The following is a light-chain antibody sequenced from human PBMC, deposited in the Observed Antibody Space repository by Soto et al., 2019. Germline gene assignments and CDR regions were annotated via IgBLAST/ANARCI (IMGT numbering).Light chain of an antibody. CDR2: PAS. CDR1: ERINTY. Sequence: DIQMTQSPSSVSASVGDRVTITCRASERINTYLAWYQQQPGKAPKLLIYPASTLQDGVPSRFSGSGSGTYFTLTINNLQAEDFATYYCQHLRTYPFSFGQGTKLDIK. V-gene: IGKV1-12*01. CDR3: QHLRTYPFS. J-gene: IGKJ2*03.